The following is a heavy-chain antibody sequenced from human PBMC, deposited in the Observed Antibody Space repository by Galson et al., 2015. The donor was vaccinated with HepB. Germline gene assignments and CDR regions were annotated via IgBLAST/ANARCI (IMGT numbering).Heavy chain of an antibody. V-gene: IGHV4-59*01. D-gene: IGHD6-13*01. Sequence: ETLSLTCTVSGGSISSYYWSWIRQPPGKGLEWIGYIYYSGSTNYNPSLKSRVTISVDTSKNQFSLKLSSVTAADTAVYYCARLIAAAGTVNYYYYGMDVWGQGTTVTVSS. CDR2: IYYSGST. J-gene: IGHJ6*02. CDR1: GGSISSYY. CDR3: ARLIAAAGTVNYYYYGMDV.